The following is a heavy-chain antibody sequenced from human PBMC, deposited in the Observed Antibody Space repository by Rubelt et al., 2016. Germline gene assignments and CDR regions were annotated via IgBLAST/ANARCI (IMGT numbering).Heavy chain of an antibody. CDR1: GGSISSSSYY. J-gene: IGHJ4*02. V-gene: IGHV4-39*07. Sequence: QVQLQQWGAGLLKPSETLSLTCTVSGGSISSSSYYWGWIRQPPGKGLEWIGSIYYSGSTNYNPSLKSRVTISVDTSKNQVSLKLSSVTAADTAVYYCARTSGYDSGPGPGGSGRRFFDYWGQGTLVTVSS. CDR2: IYYSGST. D-gene: IGHD5-12*01. CDR3: ARTSGYDSGPGPGGSGRRFFDY.